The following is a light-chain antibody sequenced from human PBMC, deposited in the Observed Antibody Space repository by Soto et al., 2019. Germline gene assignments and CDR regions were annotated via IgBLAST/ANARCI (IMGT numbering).Light chain of an antibody. V-gene: IGLV2-14*01. J-gene: IGLJ1*01. CDR1: SSDVDGYNY. CDR2: EVS. Sequence: QSALTQHASVSGSPGQSITISCTGTSSDVDGYNYVSWYQQHPDKAPKLMIYEVSNRPSGVSNRFSGSKSGNTASLTISGLQAEDEADYYCSSYTSSSPRVFGTGTKVTVL. CDR3: SSYTSSSPRV.